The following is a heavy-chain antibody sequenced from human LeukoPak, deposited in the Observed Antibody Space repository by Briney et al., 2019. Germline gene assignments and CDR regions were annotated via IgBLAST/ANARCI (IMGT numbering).Heavy chain of an antibody. CDR1: GGSISSYY. D-gene: IGHD1-26*01. CDR2: IYYSGST. V-gene: IGHV4-59*05. Sequence: PSETLSLTCTVSGGSISSYYWSWIRQPPGKGLGWIGSIYYSGSTYYNPSLKSRVTISVDTSKNQFSLKLSSVTAADTAVYYCARWEPFTFLDYWGQGTLVTVSS. J-gene: IGHJ4*02. CDR3: ARWEPFTFLDY.